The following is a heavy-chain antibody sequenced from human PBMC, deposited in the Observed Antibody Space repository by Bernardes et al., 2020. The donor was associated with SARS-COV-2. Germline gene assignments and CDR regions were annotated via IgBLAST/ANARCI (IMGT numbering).Heavy chain of an antibody. CDR1: DYTFTNYW. V-gene: IGHV5-51*01. J-gene: IGHJ6*02. CDR3: AKELAYGSSWRDYSYYFGMDV. Sequence: GESLKISCKGSDYTFTNYWIGWVRQMPGKGLEWMGIIYPGDSDTKYSPSFQGRVTISADKSVNTAYLQWSSLRVEDTAVYYCAKELAYGSSWRDYSYYFGMDVWGQGTTVTVSS. D-gene: IGHD6-13*01. CDR2: IYPGDSDT.